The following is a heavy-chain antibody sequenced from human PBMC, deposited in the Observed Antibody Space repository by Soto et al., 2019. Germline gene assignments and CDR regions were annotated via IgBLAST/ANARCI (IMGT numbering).Heavy chain of an antibody. J-gene: IGHJ6*02. CDR3: AKGKRITMVRGWYGMDV. CDR1: GFTFSSYG. D-gene: IGHD3-10*01. Sequence: QVQLVESGGGVVQPGRSLRLSCAASGFTFSSYGMHWVRQAPGKGLEWGAVISYDGRNKYYADSVKGRFTISRDNSKNTLYLQMNSLRAEDTAVYYCAKGKRITMVRGWYGMDVWGQGTTVTVSS. CDR2: ISYDGRNK. V-gene: IGHV3-30*18.